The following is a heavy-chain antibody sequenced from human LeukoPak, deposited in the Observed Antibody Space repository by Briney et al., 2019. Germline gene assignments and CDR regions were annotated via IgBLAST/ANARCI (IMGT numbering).Heavy chain of an antibody. Sequence: GGSLRLSCAASGFTFSSYAMHWVRQAPGKGLEWVAVISYDGSNKYYADSVKGRFTISRDNSKSTLYLQMNSLRAEDTAVYYCARDRDYYDSSGYYCGWGQGTLVTVSS. CDR1: GFTFSSYA. D-gene: IGHD3-22*01. V-gene: IGHV3-30-3*01. CDR3: ARDRDYYDSSGYYCG. CDR2: ISYDGSNK. J-gene: IGHJ4*02.